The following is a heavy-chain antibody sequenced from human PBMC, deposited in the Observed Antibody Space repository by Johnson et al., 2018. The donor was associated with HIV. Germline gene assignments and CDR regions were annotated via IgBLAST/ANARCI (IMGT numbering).Heavy chain of an antibody. CDR2: ISYDGSNK. V-gene: IGHV3-30*14. J-gene: IGHJ3*02. CDR3: ARDRHGTWGDAFDI. D-gene: IGHD3-16*01. Sequence: QVQLVESGGGVVQPGRSLRLSCAASGFTFSSYAMHWVRQAPGKGLEWVAVISYDGSNKYYADSVKGRFTISRDNSKNTRYLQMNSLRAEDTAGYYCARDRHGTWGDAFDIWGQGTMVTVSS. CDR1: GFTFSSYA.